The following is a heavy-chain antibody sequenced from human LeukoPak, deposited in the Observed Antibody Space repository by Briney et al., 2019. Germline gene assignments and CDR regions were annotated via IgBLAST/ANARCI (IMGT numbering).Heavy chain of an antibody. Sequence: PGGSLRLSCAASGFTFSSYSMNWVRQAPGKGLEWVSSISSSRSYIYYADSVKGLFTISRENAKHSLYLQMNSLRAEETAVYYCARDPRYDILTGYYPLDYWGQGTLVTVSS. D-gene: IGHD3-9*01. CDR1: GFTFSSYS. V-gene: IGHV3-21*01. CDR3: ARDPRYDILTGYYPLDY. J-gene: IGHJ4*02. CDR2: ISSSRSYI.